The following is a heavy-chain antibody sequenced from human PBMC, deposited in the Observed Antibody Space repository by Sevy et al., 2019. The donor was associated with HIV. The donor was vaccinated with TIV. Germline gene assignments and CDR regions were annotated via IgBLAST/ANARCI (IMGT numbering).Heavy chain of an antibody. CDR1: GGSISRFY. V-gene: IGHV4-59*01. Sequence: SETLSLTCTVSGGSISRFYWSWIRQPPGKGLKWIGFINDSGRTNYNPSLKSRVTISVDTSKDQFSLKLSSVTAADTAVYYCARVTSGIADAFDIWGQGTMVTVS. J-gene: IGHJ3*02. CDR3: ARVTSGIADAFDI. CDR2: INDSGRT. D-gene: IGHD1-26*01.